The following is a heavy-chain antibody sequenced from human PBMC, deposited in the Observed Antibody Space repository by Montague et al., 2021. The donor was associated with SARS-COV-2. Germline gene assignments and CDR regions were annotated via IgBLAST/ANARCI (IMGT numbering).Heavy chain of an antibody. CDR3: ARDLIVYDYVGGRYRPYGMDV. CDR2: IYTSGST. CDR1: GGSISSYY. J-gene: IGHJ6*02. V-gene: IGHV4-4*07. Sequence: SETLSLTCTVSGGSISSYYWSWIRQPAGKGLEWIGRIYTSGSTNYNPSLKSRVTMSVDTSKNQFSLKLSSVTAADTAVYYWARDLIVYDYVGGRYRPYGMDVWGQGTTVTVSS. D-gene: IGHD3-16*02.